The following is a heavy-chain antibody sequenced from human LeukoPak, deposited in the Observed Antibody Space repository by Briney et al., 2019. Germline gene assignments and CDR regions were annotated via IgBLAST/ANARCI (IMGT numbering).Heavy chain of an antibody. CDR1: GGSIRSSSYY. CDR2: TYYSGST. J-gene: IGHJ4*02. CDR3: ARQVVAVAGTGYFDY. V-gene: IGHV4-39*01. D-gene: IGHD6-19*01. Sequence: PSETLSLTCTVSGGSIRSSSYYWGWIRQPPGKGLEWIGSTYYSGSTYHNASLKSRGTISVDTSKNQFSLKLNSVTAADTAVYFCARQVVAVAGTGYFDYWGQGTLVTVSS.